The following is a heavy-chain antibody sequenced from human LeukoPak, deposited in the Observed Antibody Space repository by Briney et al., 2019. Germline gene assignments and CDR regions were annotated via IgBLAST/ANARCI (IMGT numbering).Heavy chain of an antibody. D-gene: IGHD3-9*01. CDR2: IIPIFGTA. CDR3: ARAENYDILTGSDYYYYGMDV. CDR1: GGTFSSYA. V-gene: IGHV1-69*13. Sequence: SVKVSCKASGGTFSSYAISWVRQAPGQGLEWMGGIIPIFGTANYAQKFQCRVTITADESTSTAYMELSSLRSEDTAVYYCARAENYDILTGSDYYYYGMDVWGKGTTVTVSS. J-gene: IGHJ6*04.